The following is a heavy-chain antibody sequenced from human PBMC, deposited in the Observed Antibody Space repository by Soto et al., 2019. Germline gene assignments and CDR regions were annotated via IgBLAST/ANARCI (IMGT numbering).Heavy chain of an antibody. CDR2: ISAYNGNT. CDR1: GYTFTSYG. CDR3: ARDKEVPAEGWFDP. D-gene: IGHD2-2*01. V-gene: IGHV1-18*01. Sequence: GASVKVSCKASGYTFTSYGISWVRQAPGQGLEWMGWISAYNGNTNYAQKLQGRVTMTTDTSTSTAYMELRSLRSDDTAVYYCARDKEVPAEGWFDPWGQGTLVTVSS. J-gene: IGHJ5*02.